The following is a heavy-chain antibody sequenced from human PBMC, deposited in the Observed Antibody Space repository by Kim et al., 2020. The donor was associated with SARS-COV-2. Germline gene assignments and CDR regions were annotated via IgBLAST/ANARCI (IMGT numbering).Heavy chain of an antibody. Sequence: GESLKISCKGSGYSFTSYWIGWVRQMPGKGLEWMGIIYPGDSDTRYSPSFQGQVTISADKSISTAYLQWSSLKASDTAMYYCARLDKQWLVRQAGMDVWGQGTTVTVSS. D-gene: IGHD6-19*01. CDR1: GYSFTSYW. CDR3: ARLDKQWLVRQAGMDV. CDR2: IYPGDSDT. J-gene: IGHJ6*02. V-gene: IGHV5-51*01.